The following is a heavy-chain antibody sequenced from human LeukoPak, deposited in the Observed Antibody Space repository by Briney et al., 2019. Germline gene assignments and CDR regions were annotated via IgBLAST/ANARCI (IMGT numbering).Heavy chain of an antibody. J-gene: IGHJ6*03. CDR2: ISSSSSTI. CDR3: AKAFAYSSADYYYYYMDV. CDR1: GFTFSSYS. V-gene: IGHV3-48*01. D-gene: IGHD6-25*01. Sequence: GGSLRLSCAASGFTFSSYSMNWVRQAPGKGLEWVSYISSSSSTIYYADSVKGRFTISRDNSKNTLYLQMNSLRAEDTAVYYCAKAFAYSSADYYYYYMDVWGKGTTVTVSS.